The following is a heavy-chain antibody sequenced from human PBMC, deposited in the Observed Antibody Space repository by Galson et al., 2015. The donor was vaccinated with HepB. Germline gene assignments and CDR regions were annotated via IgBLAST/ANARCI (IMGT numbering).Heavy chain of an antibody. J-gene: IGHJ3*02. Sequence: SVKVSCKASGYTFTNHHIHWVRQAPGQGLEWMAAIDPSDNTTTDDQAFQGRVTVTSDTSTATVFMELTSLKSEDSAIYYCTREFMEVCDGHGCPSALAFDIWGQGTLVTVSS. CDR2: IDPSDNTT. CDR1: GYTFTNHH. V-gene: IGHV1-46*01. D-gene: IGHD2-21*01. CDR3: TREFMEVCDGHGCPSALAFDI.